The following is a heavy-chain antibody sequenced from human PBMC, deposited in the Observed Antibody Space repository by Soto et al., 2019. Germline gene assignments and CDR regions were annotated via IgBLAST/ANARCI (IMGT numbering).Heavy chain of an antibody. Sequence: GGSLRLSCAASGFTFSSYGMHWVRQAPGKGLEWVAVIWYDGSNKYYADSVKGRFTISRDNSKNTLYLQMNSLRAEDTAVYYCAREAGYPGPYYFDYWGQGTLVTVSS. J-gene: IGHJ4*02. D-gene: IGHD5-12*01. CDR1: GFTFSSYG. CDR3: AREAGYPGPYYFDY. CDR2: IWYDGSNK. V-gene: IGHV3-33*01.